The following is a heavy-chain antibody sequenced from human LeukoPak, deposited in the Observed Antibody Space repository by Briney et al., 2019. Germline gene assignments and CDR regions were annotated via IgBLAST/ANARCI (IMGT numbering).Heavy chain of an antibody. CDR1: GGSISSYY. CDR2: IYYSGST. V-gene: IGHV4-59*01. Sequence: SETLSLTCTVSGGSISSYYWSWIRQPPGKGLEWIGYIYYSGSTNYNPSLKSRVTISVDTSKNQFSLKLSSVTAADTAVYYCSRVSAAADIPQYLFGYWGQGTLVTVSS. CDR3: SRVSAAADIPQYLFGY. J-gene: IGHJ4*02. D-gene: IGHD6-13*01.